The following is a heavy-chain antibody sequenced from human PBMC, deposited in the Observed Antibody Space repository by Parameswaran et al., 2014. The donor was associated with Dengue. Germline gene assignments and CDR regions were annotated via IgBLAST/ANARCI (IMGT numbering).Heavy chain of an antibody. Sequence: LRQMPGKGAGVGCRIKSKTDGGTTDYAAPVKGRFTISRDDSKNTLYLQMNSLKTEDTAVYYCTTAVVSYSSSWYPGLSWFDPWGQGTLVTVSS. CDR3: TTAVVSYSSSWYPGLSWFDP. V-gene: IGHV3-15*01. J-gene: IGHJ5*02. D-gene: IGHD6-13*01. CDR2: IKSKTDGGTT.